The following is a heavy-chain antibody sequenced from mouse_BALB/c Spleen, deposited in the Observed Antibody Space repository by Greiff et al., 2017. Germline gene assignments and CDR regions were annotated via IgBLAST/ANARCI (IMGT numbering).Heavy chain of an antibody. V-gene: IGHV5-9-3*01. CDR1: GFTFSSYA. CDR2: ISSGGSYT. CDR3: ARGGGNYPYYYAMDY. D-gene: IGHD2-1*01. Sequence: EVQGVESGGGLVKPGGSLKLSCAASGFTFSSYAMSWVRQTPEKRLEWVATISSGGSYTYYPDSVKGRFTISRDNAKNTLYLQMSSLRSEDTAMYYCARGGGNYPYYYAMDYWGQGTSVTVSS. J-gene: IGHJ4*01.